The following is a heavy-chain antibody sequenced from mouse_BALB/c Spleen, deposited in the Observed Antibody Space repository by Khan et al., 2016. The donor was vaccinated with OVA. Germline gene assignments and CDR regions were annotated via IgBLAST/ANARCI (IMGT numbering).Heavy chain of an antibody. D-gene: IGHD2-10*01. V-gene: IGHV2-6-7*01. Sequence: QVQLKQSGPGLVAPSQRLSITCTVSGFSLTGYGVNWVRQPPGKGLEWLGMIWGDGSTDYNSVLKSRLSISKDNSKSQIFLKMNSLQTDDTARYYCARAYYGNYREAMDYWGQGTPVTVSS. J-gene: IGHJ4*01. CDR3: ARAYYGNYREAMDY. CDR2: IWGDGST. CDR1: GFSLTGYG.